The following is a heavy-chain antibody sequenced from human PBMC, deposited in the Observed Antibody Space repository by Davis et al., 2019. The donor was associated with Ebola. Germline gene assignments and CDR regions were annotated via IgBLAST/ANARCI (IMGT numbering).Heavy chain of an antibody. J-gene: IGHJ6*03. CDR3: ARRRDYYMDV. Sequence: PGGSLRLSCKGSGYSFTSYWISWVRQMPGKGLEWMGIIYPGDSDTRYSPSFQGQVTISADKSISTAYLQWNTLKASDTAMYYCARRRDYYMDVWGKGTTVTVSS. V-gene: IGHV5-51*01. CDR1: GYSFTSYW. CDR2: IYPGDSDT.